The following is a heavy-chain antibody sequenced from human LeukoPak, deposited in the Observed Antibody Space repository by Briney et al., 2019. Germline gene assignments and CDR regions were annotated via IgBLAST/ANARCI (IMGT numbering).Heavy chain of an antibody. CDR3: ATVRGY. Sequence: SVKVSCKASGGTFSSYAISWVRQAPGQGLEWMGRIIPILGIANYAQKFQGRVTMTEDTSTDTAYMELSSLRSEDTAVYYCATVRGYWGQGTLVTVSS. V-gene: IGHV1-69*04. CDR1: GGTFSSYA. J-gene: IGHJ4*02. CDR2: IIPILGIA.